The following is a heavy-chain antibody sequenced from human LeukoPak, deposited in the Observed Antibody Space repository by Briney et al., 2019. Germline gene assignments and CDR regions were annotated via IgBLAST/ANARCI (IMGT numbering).Heavy chain of an antibody. Sequence: ASVKVSCKASGYTFTGYYMHWMRQAPGHGLEWVGWINTYSGGTSYAQKFQGRVTMTRDTSISTAYMELSSLRSEDTAVYYCARGIPADYWGQGTLVTVSS. D-gene: IGHD6-13*01. V-gene: IGHV1-2*02. J-gene: IGHJ4*02. CDR2: INTYSGGT. CDR3: ARGIPADY. CDR1: GYTFTGYY.